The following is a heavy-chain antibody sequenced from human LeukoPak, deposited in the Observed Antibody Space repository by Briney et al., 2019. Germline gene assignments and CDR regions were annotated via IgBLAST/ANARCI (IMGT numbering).Heavy chain of an antibody. D-gene: IGHD3-22*01. CDR1: GFTFSSYA. Sequence: PGGSPRLSCAASGFTFSSYAMSWVRQAPGKGLEWVSAISGSGGSTYYADSVKGRFTISRDNSKNTLYLQMNSLRAEDTAVYYCAKDEPLYYDSSGYYDYWGQGTLVTVSS. J-gene: IGHJ4*02. CDR3: AKDEPLYYDSSGYYDY. V-gene: IGHV3-23*01. CDR2: ISGSGGST.